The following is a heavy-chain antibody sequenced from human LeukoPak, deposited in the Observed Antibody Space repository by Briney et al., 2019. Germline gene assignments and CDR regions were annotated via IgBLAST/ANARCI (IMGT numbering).Heavy chain of an antibody. CDR2: IWYDGSNK. CDR3: AKPYFRGCSYGPVDY. CDR1: GFTFSSYG. D-gene: IGHD5-18*01. V-gene: IGHV3-33*06. J-gene: IGHJ4*02. Sequence: GGSLRLSCAASGFTFSSYGMHWVRQAPDKGLEWVAVIWYDGSNKYYADSVKGRFTISRDNSKNTLYLQMNSLRAEDTAVYYCAKPYFRGCSYGPVDYWGQGTLVTVSS.